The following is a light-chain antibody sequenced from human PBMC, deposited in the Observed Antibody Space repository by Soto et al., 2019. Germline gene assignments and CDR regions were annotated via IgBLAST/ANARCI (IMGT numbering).Light chain of an antibody. CDR1: QVISNY. CDR2: AAS. V-gene: IGKV1-27*01. J-gene: IGKJ1*01. CDR3: QKYNRAPRT. Sequence: DIQMTHSPSSLSASVGDRVTITFRASQVISNYLAWYQQKPVTVHKLLIYAASTLQSGVPSRFSGNGSGTDFTLTISSLQPEDFATYYGQKYNRAPRTFGQGTNVDIK.